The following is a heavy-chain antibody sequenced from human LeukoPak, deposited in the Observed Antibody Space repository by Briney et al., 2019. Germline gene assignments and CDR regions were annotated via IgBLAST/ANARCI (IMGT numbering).Heavy chain of an antibody. V-gene: IGHV3-30*18. CDR2: ISYDGSNK. CDR3: AKARGSGTSLFFDY. Sequence: TGGSLRLSCAASGFTFSSYGMHWVRQAPGKGLEWVAVISYDGSNKYYADSVKGRFTISRDNSKNTLYLQMNSLRAEDTAVYYCAKARGSGTSLFFDYWGQGTLVTVSS. D-gene: IGHD2-2*01. CDR1: GFTFSSYG. J-gene: IGHJ4*02.